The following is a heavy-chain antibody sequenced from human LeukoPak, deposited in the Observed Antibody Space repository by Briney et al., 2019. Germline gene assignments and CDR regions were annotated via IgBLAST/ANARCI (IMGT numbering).Heavy chain of an antibody. V-gene: IGHV1-18*01. D-gene: IGHD6-19*01. CDR3: ARAPYSSGWYLPWGYMDV. CDR2: ISADNTNT. J-gene: IGHJ6*03. CDR1: GYTFSDYG. Sequence: GASVKVSCKASGYTFSDYGITWVRQAPGQGLEWMAWISADNTNTNYAQKLQGRVTMTTDTSTSTAYMELRSLRSDDTAVYYCARAPYSSGWYLPWGYMDVWGKGTTVTISS.